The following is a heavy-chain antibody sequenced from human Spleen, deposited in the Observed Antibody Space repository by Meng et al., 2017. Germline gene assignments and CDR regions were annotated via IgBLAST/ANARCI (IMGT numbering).Heavy chain of an antibody. D-gene: IGHD4-11*01. J-gene: IGHJ4*02. V-gene: IGHV3-74*02. Sequence: VQLVESGGGVVQPGRSLRLSCAASGFTFSSYGMHWVRQAPGKGLVWVSRINSDGSSTTYADSVKGRFTISRDNAKNTLYLQMNSLRAEDTAIYYCVDSNFDYWGQGTLVTVSS. CDR2: INSDGSST. CDR3: VDSNFDY. CDR1: GFTFSSYG.